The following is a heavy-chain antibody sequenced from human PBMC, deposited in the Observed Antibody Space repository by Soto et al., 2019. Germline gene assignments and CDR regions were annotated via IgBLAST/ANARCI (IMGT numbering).Heavy chain of an antibody. CDR3: ARDRAYYWSDGYRDAFDI. D-gene: IGHD1-1*01. CDR2: VYYSGCT. CDR1: GDSISSYY. J-gene: IGHJ3*02. V-gene: IGHV4-59*01. Sequence: QVQLQESGPGQVKPSETLSLTCTVSGDSISSYYWTWIRQPPGKGLETIGYVYYSGCTNYNPSLNSRVPISANTSKNQFSLKRSSVTAADTAVYYCARDRAYYWSDGYRDAFDIWGQGTMVTVSS.